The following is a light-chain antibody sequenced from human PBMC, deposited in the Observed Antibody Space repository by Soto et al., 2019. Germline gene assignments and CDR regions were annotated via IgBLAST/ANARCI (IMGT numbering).Light chain of an antibody. J-gene: IGKJ2*01. CDR3: HQRSAWPYT. Sequence: IVLTQSPATLSLSPGERATLSCRASQSIRTSLAWYHHKPGQAPRLVIYDASKRAAGVPARVGGSGSGTEFTLTISNLEAEDLGTYYCHQRSAWPYTFGPGTNLDI. V-gene: IGKV3-11*01. CDR1: QSIRTS. CDR2: DAS.